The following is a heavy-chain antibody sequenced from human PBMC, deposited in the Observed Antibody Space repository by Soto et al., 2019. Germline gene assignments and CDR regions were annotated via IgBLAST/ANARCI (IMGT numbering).Heavy chain of an antibody. CDR3: ARGVRIAFGGVIGDNWFDP. Sequence: QVQLVQSGAEVKKPGASVKVSCKASGYTFTDYYIHWVRQAPGQGLEWMGVINPSGGSTTYARRFQGRVTRTRDTSTSTVYMELSSLRSEETAVYYCARGVRIAFGGVIGDNWFDPWGQGSLVTVSS. CDR1: GYTFTDYY. CDR2: INPSGGST. J-gene: IGHJ5*02. V-gene: IGHV1-46*01. D-gene: IGHD3-16*02.